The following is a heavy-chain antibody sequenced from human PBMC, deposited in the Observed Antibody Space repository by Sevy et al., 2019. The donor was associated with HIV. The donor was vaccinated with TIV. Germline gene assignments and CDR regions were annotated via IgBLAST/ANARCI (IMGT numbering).Heavy chain of an antibody. Sequence: SRTISLTCAVYGGSFSGYYWNWIRQPPGKGLAWIGEINHSASTKYNPSLKSRVTISIDTSKNQFYLKLSSVTAADTAVYYCARAHSGSLGPFDYWGQGTSVTVSS. J-gene: IGHJ4*02. D-gene: IGHD3-22*01. CDR3: ARAHSGSLGPFDY. V-gene: IGHV4-34*01. CDR1: GGSFSGYY. CDR2: INHSAST.